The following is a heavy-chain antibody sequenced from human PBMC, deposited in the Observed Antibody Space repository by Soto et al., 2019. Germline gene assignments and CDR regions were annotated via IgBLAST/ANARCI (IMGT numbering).Heavy chain of an antibody. D-gene: IGHD3-3*01. Sequence: QVQLQESGPGLVKPSETLSLTCTVSGGSFKSGSYSWSWIRQPPGKGLEWIGYVYHTGRTSYNPSLKRRVSISMNTSKNQFSLNLDSVTAADTAVYFCARDFACLDSRGQGTLVTVSS. J-gene: IGHJ5*01. CDR3: ARDFACLDS. CDR1: GGSFKSGSYS. CDR2: VYHTGRT. V-gene: IGHV4-61*01.